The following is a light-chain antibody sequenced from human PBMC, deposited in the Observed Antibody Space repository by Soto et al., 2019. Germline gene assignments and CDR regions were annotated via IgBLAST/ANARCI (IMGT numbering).Light chain of an antibody. CDR1: QSVSSNY. J-gene: IGKJ1*01. CDR3: QQYATSPT. CDR2: GAS. V-gene: IGKV3-20*01. Sequence: EIVLTQSPGTLSLSPGERATLSCRASQSVSSNYLAWYQQQPGQAPRLLIYGASSRATGIPDRFSGSGSGTDFTLTISRLEPEDFAVYYCQQYATSPTFGQGNKVEIK.